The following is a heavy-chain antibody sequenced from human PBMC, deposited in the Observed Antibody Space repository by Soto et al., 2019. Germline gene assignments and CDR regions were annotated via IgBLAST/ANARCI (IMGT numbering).Heavy chain of an antibody. V-gene: IGHV4-59*01. J-gene: IGHJ4*02. CDR2: IYYSGST. D-gene: IGHD6-19*01. Sequence: ETLSLTCTVSGGSISSYYWSWIRQPPGKGLEWIGYIYYSGSTNYNPSLKSRVTISVDTSKNQFSLKLSSVTAADTAVYYCARDTADSSGWNYWGQGTLVTVSS. CDR1: GGSISSYY. CDR3: ARDTADSSGWNY.